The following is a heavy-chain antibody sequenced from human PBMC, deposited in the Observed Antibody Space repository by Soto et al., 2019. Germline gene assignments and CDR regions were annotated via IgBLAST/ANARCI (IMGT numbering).Heavy chain of an antibody. CDR3: ASRRAHRSDYYYGMDV. V-gene: IGHV1-3*01. J-gene: IGHJ6*02. Sequence: QAQLVQSGAEVKKPGASVKISCKASGYTFTSHAMHWVRQAPGQRPEWLGWINAGTGNTRYSQKFEVTVTISMDTSANTSYMEMNSLPSADTAVYYCASRRAHRSDYYYGMDVWGQGTTVTVS. CDR1: GYTFTSHA. CDR2: INAGTGNT.